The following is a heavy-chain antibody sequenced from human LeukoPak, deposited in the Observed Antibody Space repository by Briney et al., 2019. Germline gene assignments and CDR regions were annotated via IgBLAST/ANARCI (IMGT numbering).Heavy chain of an antibody. V-gene: IGHV4-39*01. J-gene: IGHJ4*02. CDR2: ISSSGKA. CDR1: GGSITTTDFD. CDR3: TRFKGGTGFDY. D-gene: IGHD1-26*01. Sequence: SETLSLTCAVSGGSITTTDFDWAWIRQPPGQGFEWIATISSSGKAYYYPSLMGRVTISVDTSKNQFSLDVTSVTAADTGLFYCTRFKGGTGFDYWGRGVLVIVS.